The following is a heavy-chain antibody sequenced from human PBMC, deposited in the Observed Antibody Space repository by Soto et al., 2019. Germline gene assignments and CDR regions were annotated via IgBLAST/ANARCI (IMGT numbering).Heavy chain of an antibody. D-gene: IGHD3-10*01. Sequence: VQLVESGGGLVQPGGSLRLSCAASGFTFSNYDMHWVRQPTGKGLEWVSAIATAGDTFFPGSVKGRFTISRDNAKNSLYRQMNSLRAGDTAVYYCARDLPIFGGMDVWGQGTTVTVSS. CDR2: IATAGDT. CDR3: ARDLPIFGGMDV. V-gene: IGHV3-13*04. CDR1: GFTFSNYD. J-gene: IGHJ6*02.